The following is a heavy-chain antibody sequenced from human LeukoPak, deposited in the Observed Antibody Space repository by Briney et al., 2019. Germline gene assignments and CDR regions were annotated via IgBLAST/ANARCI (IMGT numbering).Heavy chain of an antibody. J-gene: IGHJ2*01. CDR1: GYTFTSYY. Sequence: ASVKVSCKASGYTFTSYYMHWVRQAPGQGLEWMGIINPSGGSTSYAQKFQGRVTMTRDTSTGTVYMELSSLRSEDTAVYYCAGPGPAAAGKRYFDLWGRGTLVTVSS. V-gene: IGHV1-46*01. CDR3: AGPGPAAAGKRYFDL. D-gene: IGHD6-13*01. CDR2: INPSGGST.